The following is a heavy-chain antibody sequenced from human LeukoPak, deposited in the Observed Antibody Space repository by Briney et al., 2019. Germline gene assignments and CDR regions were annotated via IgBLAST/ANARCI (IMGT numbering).Heavy chain of an antibody. J-gene: IGHJ4*02. Sequence: SQTLSLTCTVSGGSISSGSYYWSWIRQPAGKGLEWIGRIYSSGTTNYNPSLKSRVTISLGTSKNQFSLKLSSVTAADTALYYCARESDYSNNVDYWGQGTPVTVSS. CDR3: ARESDYSNNVDY. V-gene: IGHV4-61*02. CDR2: IYSSGTT. D-gene: IGHD4-11*01. CDR1: GGSISSGSYY.